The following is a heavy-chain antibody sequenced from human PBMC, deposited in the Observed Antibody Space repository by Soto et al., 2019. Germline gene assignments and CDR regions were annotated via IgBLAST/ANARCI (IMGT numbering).Heavy chain of an antibody. D-gene: IGHD3-10*01. Sequence: EVQLVESGGGLVQPGGSLRLSCAASGLTFSGYAMNWVRQAPGKGLEWVSHITRSSSTIYYADSVKGRFTISRDNGKNSLYLQMNSLRDEDTAVYYCARDRGAFDIWGQGTMVTVSS. CDR3: ARDRGAFDI. CDR1: GLTFSGYA. J-gene: IGHJ3*02. CDR2: ITRSSSTI. V-gene: IGHV3-48*02.